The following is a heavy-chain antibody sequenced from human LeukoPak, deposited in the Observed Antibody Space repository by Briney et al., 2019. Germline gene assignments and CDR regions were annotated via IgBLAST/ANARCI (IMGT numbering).Heavy chain of an antibody. D-gene: IGHD2-15*01. CDR1: GGSINNYY. Sequence: SETLSLTCTVSGGSINNYYWSWIRQPAGQGLKWIGRIYTRGSTNYNPSLKSRVTMSVDTSKNQFSLKLSSVTAADTAVYYCARGRYCSADICSGGDAFDIWGHGTMVSVSS. CDR3: ARGRYCSADICSGGDAFDI. V-gene: IGHV4-4*07. J-gene: IGHJ3*02. CDR2: IYTRGST.